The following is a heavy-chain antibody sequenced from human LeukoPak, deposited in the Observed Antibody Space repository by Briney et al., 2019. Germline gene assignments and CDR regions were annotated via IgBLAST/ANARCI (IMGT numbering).Heavy chain of an antibody. J-gene: IGHJ4*02. V-gene: IGHV3-30*02. D-gene: IGHD2-21*01. CDR3: AKAPVTSCRGAYCYPFDS. Sequence: GGSLRLSCAASGFTFISYGMHWVRQAPGKGLEWVAFIRYDGSNKYYADSVKGRFTISRDNSKNTLYLQMKSLRAEDAAVYFCAKAPVTSCRGAYCYPFDSWGQGTLVTVSS. CDR2: IRYDGSNK. CDR1: GFTFISYG.